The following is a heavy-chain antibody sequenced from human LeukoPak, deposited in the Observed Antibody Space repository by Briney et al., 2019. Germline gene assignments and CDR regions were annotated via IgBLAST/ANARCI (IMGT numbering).Heavy chain of an antibody. Sequence: GGSLRLSCAASGFTFSSYSMNWVRQAPGKGLEWVSSISSSSSYIYYADSVKGRFTISRDNAKNSLYLQMNSLRAEDTAVYYCARDWGSGSYYLSPGPNWFDPWGQGTLVTVSS. CDR1: GFTFSSYS. D-gene: IGHD3-10*01. J-gene: IGHJ5*02. V-gene: IGHV3-21*01. CDR2: ISSSSSYI. CDR3: ARDWGSGSYYLSPGPNWFDP.